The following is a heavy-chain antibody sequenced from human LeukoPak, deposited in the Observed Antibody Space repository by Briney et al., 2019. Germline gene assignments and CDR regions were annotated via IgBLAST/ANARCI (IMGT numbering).Heavy chain of an antibody. Sequence: SQTLSLTCAVSGGSISSGGYSWSWIRQRPGKGLEWIGYIYHSGSTYYNPSLKSRVTISVDRSKNQFSLKLSSVTAADTAVYYCARARSSGPAAKGGWFDPWGQGTLVTVSS. CDR3: ARARSSGPAAKGGWFDP. CDR2: IYHSGST. D-gene: IGHD2-2*01. V-gene: IGHV4-30-2*01. J-gene: IGHJ5*02. CDR1: GGSISSGGYS.